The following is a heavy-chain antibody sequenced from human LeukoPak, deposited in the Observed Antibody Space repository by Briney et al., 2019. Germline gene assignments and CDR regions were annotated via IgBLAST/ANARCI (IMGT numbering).Heavy chain of an antibody. CDR3: AGSSLMIGYYYYYGMDV. J-gene: IGHJ6*02. D-gene: IGHD3-22*01. CDR2: TIPIFGTA. CDR1: GGTFSSYA. Sequence: ASVKVSCKASGGTFSSYAISWVRQAPGQGLEWMGGTIPIFGTANYAQKFQGRVTITADESTSTAYMELSSLRSEDTAVYYCAGSSLMIGYYYYYGMDVWGQGTTVTVSS. V-gene: IGHV1-69*01.